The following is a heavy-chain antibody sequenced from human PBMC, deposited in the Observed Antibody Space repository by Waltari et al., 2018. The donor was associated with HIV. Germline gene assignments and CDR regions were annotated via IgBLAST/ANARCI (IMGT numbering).Heavy chain of an antibody. CDR2: IKRKTDGGTT. D-gene: IGHD3-22*01. CDR1: GFTFSNAW. Sequence: EVQLVESGGGLVKPGGSLRLSCAASGFTFSNAWMSWVRQAPGKGLEWVGRIKRKTDGGTTDYAAPVKGRFTISRDDSKNTLYLQMNSLKTEDTAVYYCTTAYDSSGYYYDALWVDAFDIWGQGTMVTVSS. V-gene: IGHV3-15*01. CDR3: TTAYDSSGYYYDALWVDAFDI. J-gene: IGHJ3*02.